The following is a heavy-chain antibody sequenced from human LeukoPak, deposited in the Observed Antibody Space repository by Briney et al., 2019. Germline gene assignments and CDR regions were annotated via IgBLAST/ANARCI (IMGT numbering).Heavy chain of an antibody. CDR1: GFTLNRHW. CDR3: ARLLGESTIYDL. V-gene: IGHV3-7*01. Sequence: GGSLRLSCAASGFTLNRHWVSWVRQAAGKGLEWVASIRQNGNEKHYVDSVEGRFIISRDSAENSVSLQMNSLRDEDTAMYYCARLLGESTIYDLWGQGTLVTVSS. D-gene: IGHD3-16*01. J-gene: IGHJ5*02. CDR2: IRQNGNEK.